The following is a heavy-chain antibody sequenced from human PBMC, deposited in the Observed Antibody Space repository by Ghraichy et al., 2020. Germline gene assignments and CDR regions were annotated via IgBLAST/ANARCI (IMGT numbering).Heavy chain of an antibody. CDR1: GFIFSDYY. CDR3: ARSTLGGRSACGHSSWHGVDA. Sequence: GGSLRLSCAASGFIFSDYYMTWIRQAPGKGLEWVSYINSDSSYTDYADSVKGRFTISRDNAKNSLYLQMNSLRAEDTAVYYCARSTLGGRSACGHSSWHGVDAWGQGTTVTVSS. D-gene: IGHD2-15*01. CDR2: INSDSSYT. J-gene: IGHJ6*02. V-gene: IGHV3-11*06.